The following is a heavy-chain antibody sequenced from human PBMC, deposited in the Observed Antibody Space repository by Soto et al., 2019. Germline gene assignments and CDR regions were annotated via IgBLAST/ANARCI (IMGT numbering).Heavy chain of an antibody. CDR1: GFIFSRYY. Sequence: GASVKVSCKASGFIFSRYYMHWIRQAPGQGLEWMGIINPSGVTTNYAQKFQGRVTLTRDTSTSTVSMELSSLRSEDTAVYYCARDNSESNSWWFDPWGQGTLVTVSS. V-gene: IGHV1-46*01. D-gene: IGHD1-26*01. CDR2: INPSGVTT. CDR3: ARDNSESNSWWFDP. J-gene: IGHJ5*02.